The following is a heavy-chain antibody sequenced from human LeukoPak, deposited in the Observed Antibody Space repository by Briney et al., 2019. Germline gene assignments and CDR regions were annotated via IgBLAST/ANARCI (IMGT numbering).Heavy chain of an antibody. CDR3: ARGRRDYVWGSYPFDY. V-gene: IGHV3-20*04. J-gene: IGHJ4*02. CDR2: INWNGGST. Sequence: GGSLRLSCAASGFTFDDYGMSWVRQAPGKGLEWVSGINWNGGSTGYADSVKGRFTISRDNAKNSLYLQMNSLRAEDTAVYYCARGRRDYVWGSYPFDYWGQGTLVTVSS. D-gene: IGHD3-16*02. CDR1: GFTFDDYG.